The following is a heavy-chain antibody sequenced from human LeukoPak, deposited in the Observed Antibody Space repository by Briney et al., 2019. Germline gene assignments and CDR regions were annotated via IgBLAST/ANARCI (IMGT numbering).Heavy chain of an antibody. CDR3: ARAGVCTTTSCDGGIDY. CDR1: GFTFSSYN. Sequence: GGSLRLSCAASGFTFSSYNMKWVRQAPGKGLEWVSFISTTSNYIYYAYSVKGRFTISRDNAKNSLYLQMNSLRGEDAALYYCARAGVCTTTSCDGGIDYWGQGTLVTVSS. V-gene: IGHV3-21*06. CDR2: ISTTSNYI. D-gene: IGHD2-2*01. J-gene: IGHJ4*02.